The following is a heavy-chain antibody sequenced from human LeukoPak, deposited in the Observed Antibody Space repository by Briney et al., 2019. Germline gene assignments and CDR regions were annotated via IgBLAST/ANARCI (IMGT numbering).Heavy chain of an antibody. V-gene: IGHV1-2*02. CDR3: ARGFGGSHFTDY. CDR2: INPNSGDT. Sequence: ASVKVSCKASGYTFTGYYMHWVRQAPGQGLEWMGWINPNSGDTNYAQNFQGRVTMTRDTSISTAYMELSRLRSDDTAVYYCARGFGGSHFTDYWGQGTLVTVSS. J-gene: IGHJ4*02. CDR1: GYTFTGYY. D-gene: IGHD1-26*01.